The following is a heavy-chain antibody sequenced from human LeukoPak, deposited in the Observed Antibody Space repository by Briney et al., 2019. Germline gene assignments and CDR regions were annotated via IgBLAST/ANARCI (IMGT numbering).Heavy chain of an antibody. J-gene: IGHJ6*02. CDR2: IVVGSGNT. CDR3: AADQAEVYCSGGSCPTGYYYGMDV. CDR1: GFTFTSSA. V-gene: IGHV1-58*02. Sequence: GTSVKVSFKASGFTFTSSAMQWVRQARGQRLEWIGWIVVGSGNTNYAQKFQERVTITRDMSTSTAYMELSSLRSEDTAVYYCAADQAEVYCSGGSCPTGYYYGMDVWGQGTTVTVSS. D-gene: IGHD2-15*01.